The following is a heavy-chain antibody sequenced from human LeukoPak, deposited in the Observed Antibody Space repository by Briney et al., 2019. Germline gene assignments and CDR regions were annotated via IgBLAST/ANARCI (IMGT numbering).Heavy chain of an antibody. CDR2: IYYSGST. D-gene: IGHD3-22*01. CDR1: GGSISSYY. CDR3: ARNWYYDSSGYYLSGFDY. J-gene: IGHJ4*02. V-gene: IGHV4-59*01. Sequence: SETLSLTCTVSGGSISSYYWSWLRQPPGKGLEWIGYIYYSGSTNYNPSLKSRVAISVDTSKNQFSLKLSSVTAADTAVYYCARNWYYDSSGYYLSGFDYWGQGTLVTVSS.